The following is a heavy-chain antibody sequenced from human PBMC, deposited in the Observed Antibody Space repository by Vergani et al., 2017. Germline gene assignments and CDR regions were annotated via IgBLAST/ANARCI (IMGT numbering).Heavy chain of an antibody. Sequence: QVQLQESGPGLVKPSETLSLTRTVPGGPISRYYWSWIRQPPGKGLEWIGYIYYSGSTNYNPSLKSRVTRSVDTSKNQFSLKLSSVTAADTAVYYCARKRTYYYGSGTFDYWGQGTLVTVSS. V-gene: IGHV4-59*01. CDR2: IYYSGST. D-gene: IGHD3-10*01. CDR3: ARKRTYYYGSGTFDY. J-gene: IGHJ4*02. CDR1: GGPISRYY.